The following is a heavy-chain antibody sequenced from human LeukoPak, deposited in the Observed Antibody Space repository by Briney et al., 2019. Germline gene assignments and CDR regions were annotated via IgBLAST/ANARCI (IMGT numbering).Heavy chain of an antibody. V-gene: IGHV4-61*02. Sequence: SQTLSLTCTVSGGSISSGSYYWSWIRQPAGKGLEWLGRMYTSGSNNYTPSLESRVTISIDPSRNQFSLKLSSVTAADTAVYYCARVDGGGSSTDYYYYYMDVWGKGTTVTISS. J-gene: IGHJ6*03. CDR1: GGSISSGSYY. D-gene: IGHD2-15*01. CDR2: MYTSGSN. CDR3: ARVDGGGSSTDYYYYYMDV.